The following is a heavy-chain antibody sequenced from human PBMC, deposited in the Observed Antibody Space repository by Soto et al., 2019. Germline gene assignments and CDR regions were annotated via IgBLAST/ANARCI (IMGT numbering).Heavy chain of an antibody. CDR2: TIPILGIA. D-gene: IGHD7-27*01. V-gene: IGHV1-69*02. CDR3: ASSGVPYYYYYMDV. J-gene: IGHJ6*03. CDR1: GGTFSSYT. Sequence: ASVKVSCKASGGTFSSYTISWVRQAPGQGLEWMGRTIPILGIANYAQKFQGRVTITADKSTSTAYMELSSLRSEDTAVYYCASSGVPYYYYYMDVWGKGTTVTVSS.